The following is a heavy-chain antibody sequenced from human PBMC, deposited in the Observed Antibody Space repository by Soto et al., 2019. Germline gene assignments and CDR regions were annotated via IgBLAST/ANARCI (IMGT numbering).Heavy chain of an antibody. Sequence: GGSLRRSCAAAGFTYSSYDMHWVRQATGKGLEWVSAIGSAGDPYYPGSVKGRFTISRENAKNSLYLQMNSLRAGDTAVYYCARAGYYDSSGQFYFDYWGQGTLVTVSS. J-gene: IGHJ4*02. D-gene: IGHD3-22*01. CDR1: GFTYSSYD. CDR3: ARAGYYDSSGQFYFDY. V-gene: IGHV3-13*05. CDR2: IGSAGDP.